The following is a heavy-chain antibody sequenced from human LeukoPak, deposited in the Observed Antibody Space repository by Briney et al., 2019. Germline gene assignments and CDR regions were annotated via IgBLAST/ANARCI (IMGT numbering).Heavy chain of an antibody. J-gene: IGHJ4*02. V-gene: IGHV3-7*03. D-gene: IGHD4-23*01. CDR2: IKQDGSEK. Sequence: TGGSLRLSCAASGFTFSSYWMSWVRQAPGKGLEWVASIKQDGSEKYYVDSVKGRFTISRDNAKNSLYLQMNSLRAEDTAVYYCARARDYGGNSGHFDYWGQGTLVTVPS. CDR1: GFTFSSYW. CDR3: ARARDYGGNSGHFDY.